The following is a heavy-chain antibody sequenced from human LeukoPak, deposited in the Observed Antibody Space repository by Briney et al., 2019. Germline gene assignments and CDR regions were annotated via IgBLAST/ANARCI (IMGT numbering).Heavy chain of an antibody. V-gene: IGHV1-2*02. CDR2: INPNNGGT. Sequence: ASVKVSCKASGYTFTAYYVHWVRQAPGQGLEWMGWINPNNGGTNYAQKFQGRVTMTRDTSISTTYMELGRLRFDDTAVYYCARLGGSYGWGQGTLVTVSS. J-gene: IGHJ4*02. D-gene: IGHD3-16*01. CDR1: GYTFTAYY. CDR3: ARLGGSYG.